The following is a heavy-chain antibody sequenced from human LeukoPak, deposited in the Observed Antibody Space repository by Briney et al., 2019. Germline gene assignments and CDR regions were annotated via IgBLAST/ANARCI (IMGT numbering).Heavy chain of an antibody. V-gene: IGHV5-51*01. D-gene: IGHD1-26*01. CDR2: IYPGDSDT. CDR3: ARPQASGSYYASLDY. Sequence: GESLKISCKGSGYSFTSYWIGWVRQMPGKGLEWMGIIYPGDSDTRYSPSFQGQVTISADKSNSTAYLQWSSLKASDTAMYYCARPQASGSYYASLDYWGQGTLVTVSS. J-gene: IGHJ4*02. CDR1: GYSFTSYW.